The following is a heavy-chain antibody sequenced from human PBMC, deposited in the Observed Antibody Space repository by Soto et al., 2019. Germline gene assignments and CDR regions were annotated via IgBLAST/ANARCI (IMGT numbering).Heavy chain of an antibody. V-gene: IGHV3-30-3*01. J-gene: IGHJ4*02. CDR2: ISYDGGNK. CDR1: GFTFSSYA. CDR3: ARDPANYITGGFFDY. Sequence: GGSLRLSCAASGFTFSSYAMHWVRQAPGKGLEWVAVISYDGGNKYYADSVKGRFTISRDNSKNTLYLQMNSLRAEDTAVYYCARDPANYITGGFFDYWGQGTLVTVSS. D-gene: IGHD1-20*01.